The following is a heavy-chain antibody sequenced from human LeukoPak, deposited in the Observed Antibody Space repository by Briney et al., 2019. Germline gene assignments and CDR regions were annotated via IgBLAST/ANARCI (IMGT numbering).Heavy chain of an antibody. D-gene: IGHD1-26*01. CDR3: AKIPRRGWGLLSLGCYFDY. CDR2: ISYDGSKK. CDR1: GFTFSNYA. V-gene: IGHV3-30*04. J-gene: IGHJ4*02. Sequence: QSGGSLRLSCAASGFTFSNYAMHWVRQAPGKGLEWVAVISYDGSKKDYADPEKGRFTISSDNSKNTLYLQMNSLTAEDTAVYYCAKIPRRGWGLLSLGCYFDYWGQGTLVTVSS.